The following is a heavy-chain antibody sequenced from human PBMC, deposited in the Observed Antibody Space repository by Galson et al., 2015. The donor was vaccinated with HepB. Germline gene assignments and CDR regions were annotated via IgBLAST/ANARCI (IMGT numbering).Heavy chain of an antibody. V-gene: IGHV4-4*02. CDR1: GGSITSTNW. CDR2: IYHSGSP. CDR3: VRATTSSSWYYRGSFDP. D-gene: IGHD6-13*01. Sequence: SETLSLTCAVSGGSITSTNWWSWVRQPPGKGLEWIGEIYHSGSPNYNPSLKSRVTISVGKSKNQFSLKLTSVTAADTAVYYCVRATTSSSWYYRGSFDPWGQGTLVTVSS. J-gene: IGHJ5*02.